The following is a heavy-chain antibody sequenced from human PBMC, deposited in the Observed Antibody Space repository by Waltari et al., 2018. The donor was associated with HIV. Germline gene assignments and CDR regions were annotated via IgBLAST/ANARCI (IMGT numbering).Heavy chain of an antibody. D-gene: IGHD1-26*01. V-gene: IGHV1-24*01. CDR2: FDPEDDET. CDR1: GYTLTALS. J-gene: IGHJ6*02. CDR3: ATGGGTTSIQLYDLDV. Sequence: QVQLIQPGAEVKKPGASVKVSCQVFGYTLTALSMHWVRQAPGTGLEWMGGFDPEDDETIYAQKFQGRVTMTEDTSTDSAYMELSSLTSEDTAVYYCATGGGTTSIQLYDLDVWGQGTTVTVSS.